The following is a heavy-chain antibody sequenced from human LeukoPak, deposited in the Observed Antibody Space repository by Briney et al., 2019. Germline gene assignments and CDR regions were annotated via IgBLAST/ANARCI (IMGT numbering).Heavy chain of an antibody. Sequence: GGSLRLSCAVSEFTFSTCAMSWVRQAPGKGLEWVSVISGGAVSIYYADSVKGRFTISRDNSNNTLYLQMNSLRAEDTAVYYCAKSPRGYNYYTDAWGKGTTVTVSS. V-gene: IGHV3-23*01. CDR1: EFTFSTCA. CDR2: ISGGAVSI. CDR3: AKSPRGYNYYTDA. D-gene: IGHD3-10*01. J-gene: IGHJ6*03.